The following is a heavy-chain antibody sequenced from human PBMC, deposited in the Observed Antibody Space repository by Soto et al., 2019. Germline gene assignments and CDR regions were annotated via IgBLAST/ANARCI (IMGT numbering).Heavy chain of an antibody. D-gene: IGHD2-15*01. J-gene: IGHJ6*02. CDR2: ISSSGYI. V-gene: IGHV3-21*01. CDR1: GFNFISYT. Sequence: GGSLRLSFAASGFNFISYTITGVGQAPGKRLEWLSSISSSGYIFSTDSVRGRFTISRDNAKNSVYLQINSLRAEDTAVYFCARDCSGGSCYPGMDVWGQGTTVTVSS. CDR3: ARDCSGGSCYPGMDV.